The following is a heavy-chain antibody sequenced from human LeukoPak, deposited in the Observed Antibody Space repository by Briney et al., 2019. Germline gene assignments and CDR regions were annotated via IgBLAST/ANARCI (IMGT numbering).Heavy chain of an antibody. V-gene: IGHV4-34*01. J-gene: IGHJ4*02. CDR3: ARTTSLDRAFDY. CDR1: GGSFSGYY. Sequence: SDTLSLTCAVYGGSFSGYYWSWIRQPPGKGLEWIGEINHSGSTNYNPSLKSRVTISVDTSKNQFSLKLSSVTAADTAVYYCARTTSLDRAFDYWGQGTLVTVSS. D-gene: IGHD4-17*01. CDR2: INHSGST.